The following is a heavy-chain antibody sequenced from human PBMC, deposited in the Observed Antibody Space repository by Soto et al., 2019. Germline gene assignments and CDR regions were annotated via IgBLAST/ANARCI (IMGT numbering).Heavy chain of an antibody. Sequence: PSETLSLTCAVYGGSFSGYYWSWIRQPPGKGLEWIGEINHSGSTNYNPSLKSRVTISVDTSNNQFSLKLSSVTAADTAVYYCTRVGGYYGDYPNFDYWGQGTLVTVSS. CDR2: INHSGST. V-gene: IGHV4-34*01. CDR3: TRVGGYYGDYPNFDY. J-gene: IGHJ4*02. D-gene: IGHD4-17*01. CDR1: GGSFSGYY.